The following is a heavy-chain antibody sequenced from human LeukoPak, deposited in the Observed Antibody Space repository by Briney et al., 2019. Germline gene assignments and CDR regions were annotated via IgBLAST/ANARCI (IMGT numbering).Heavy chain of an antibody. Sequence: TSQTVSLTCTVSGGSISRGGYYWSWIRQHTGTGLEWIGYIYHSGSTYYNPSLKGRVTISVDTSKNQFSLKLSSVTAADTAVYYCARVVVVAATDYGMDVWGKGTTVTVSS. CDR1: GGSISRGGYY. CDR3: ARVVVVAATDYGMDV. V-gene: IGHV4-31*03. CDR2: IYHSGST. D-gene: IGHD2-15*01. J-gene: IGHJ6*04.